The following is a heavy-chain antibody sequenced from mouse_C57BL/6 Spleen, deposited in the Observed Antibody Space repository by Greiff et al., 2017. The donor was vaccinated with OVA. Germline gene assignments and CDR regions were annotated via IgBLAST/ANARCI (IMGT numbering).Heavy chain of an antibody. CDR2: IDPSDSYT. J-gene: IGHJ2*01. V-gene: IGHV1-50*01. CDR1: GYTFTSYW. CDR3: AREIYDPRRGYFDY. D-gene: IGHD2-3*01. Sequence: QVQLQQPGAELVKPGASVKLSCKASGYTFTSYWMQWVKQRPGQGLEWIGEIDPSDSYTNYNQKFKGKATLTVDTSSSTAYMQLSSLTSEDSAVYYCAREIYDPRRGYFDYWGQGTTLTVSS.